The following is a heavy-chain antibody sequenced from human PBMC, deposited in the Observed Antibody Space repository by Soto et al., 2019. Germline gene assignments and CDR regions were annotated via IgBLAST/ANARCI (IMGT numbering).Heavy chain of an antibody. D-gene: IGHD6-19*01. CDR2: ISGGGGTT. J-gene: IGHJ4*02. Sequence: PGGSLRLSCAASGFTFSSNAMIWVRQAPGKGLEWVSLISGGGGTTYYADSVKGRFSISRDTSTDTLFLQMHSLRAEDTAVYYCARQAGYSSDPFDYWGQGTLVTVSS. CDR1: GFTFSSNA. V-gene: IGHV3-23*01. CDR3: ARQAGYSSDPFDY.